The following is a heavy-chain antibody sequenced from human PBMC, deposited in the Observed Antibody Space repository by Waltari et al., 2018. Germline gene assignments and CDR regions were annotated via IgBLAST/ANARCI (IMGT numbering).Heavy chain of an antibody. J-gene: IGHJ6*02. CDR1: GDSVSSNSAA. V-gene: IGHV6-1*01. D-gene: IGHD3-3*02. CDR3: ASEVLAAAGNYYYYGMDF. Sequence: QVQLQQSGPGLVKPSQTLSLTCAISGDSVSSNSAAWNWIRQSPSRGLEWLGRTYSRSKWDNDYAVSVKGLITVTPDTSKTQFSLQLNSVTPEDTAVYYCASEVLAAAGNYYYYGMDFWGQGPTVTFSS. CDR2: TYSRSKWDN.